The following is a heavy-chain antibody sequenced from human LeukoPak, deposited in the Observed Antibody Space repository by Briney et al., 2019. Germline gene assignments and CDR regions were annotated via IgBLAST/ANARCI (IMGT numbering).Heavy chain of an antibody. V-gene: IGHV4-34*01. J-gene: IGHJ5*02. Sequence: SETLSLTCAVYGGSFSGYYWSWIRQPPGKGLEWIGEINHSGSTNYNPSLKSRVTISVDTSKNQFSLKLSSVTAADTAVYYCARHSKYYYSSGSYFRWFDPWGQGTLVTVSS. CDR1: GGSFSGYY. CDR3: ARHSKYYYSSGSYFRWFDP. CDR2: INHSGST. D-gene: IGHD3-10*01.